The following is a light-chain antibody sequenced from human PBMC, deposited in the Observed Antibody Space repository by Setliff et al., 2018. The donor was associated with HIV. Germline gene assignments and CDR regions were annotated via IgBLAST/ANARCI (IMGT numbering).Light chain of an antibody. J-gene: IGLJ1*01. Sequence: QSVLTQPASVSGSPGQSITISCIGTRSDVGIYNLVSWYQQHPGKAPKLMISDVSNGPSGVSNRFSGSKSGNTASLTISGLQAEDEADYYCSSYTSSTPLYVFGTGTKVTVL. CDR2: DVS. CDR1: RSDVGIYNL. CDR3: SSYTSSTPLYV. V-gene: IGLV2-14*02.